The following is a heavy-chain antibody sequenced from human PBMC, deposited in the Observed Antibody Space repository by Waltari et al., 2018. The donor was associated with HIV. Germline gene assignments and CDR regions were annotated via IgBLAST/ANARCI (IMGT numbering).Heavy chain of an antibody. D-gene: IGHD3-3*01. CDR2: IYYTGRT. J-gene: IGHJ5*02. Sequence: QVQLQESGPGLVKPSETLSLTCSVSGGSFISYHWTWIRQPPGKGLAGIGYIYYTGRTNCNPSLKSRVTISVDTSKNQFSLRLRSVTAADTAVYYCARGLFGVGSNWFDPWGQGILVTVSS. V-gene: IGHV4-59*01. CDR3: ARGLFGVGSNWFDP. CDR1: GGSFISYH.